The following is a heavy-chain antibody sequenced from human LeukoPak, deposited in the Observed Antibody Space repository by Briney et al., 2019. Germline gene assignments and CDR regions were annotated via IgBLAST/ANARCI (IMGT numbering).Heavy chain of an antibody. J-gene: IGHJ4*02. CDR2: ISCEGSDK. V-gene: IGHV3-30*15. Sequence: PGGSLRLSCAASGFTFSSYSVHWVRQAPGKGLEWVAFISCEGSDKLYADSVKGRFTISRDNSKNTLYLQMSSLRAEDTAVYYCARPPDGYIDNGGYWLAMDHWVQGTLVTVAS. CDR3: ARPPDGYIDNGGYWLAMDH. D-gene: IGHD3-22*01. CDR1: GFTFSSYS.